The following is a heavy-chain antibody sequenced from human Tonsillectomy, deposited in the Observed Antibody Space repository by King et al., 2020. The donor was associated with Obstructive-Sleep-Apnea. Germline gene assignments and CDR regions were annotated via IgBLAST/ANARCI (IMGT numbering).Heavy chain of an antibody. Sequence: VQLVESGGGLVQPGGSLRLSCAASGFTFSSYWMHWVRQAPGKGLVWVSRINSDGSSTSYADSVKGRFTISRANAKNTLYLQMNSLRAEDTAVYYCARDSVLGDSSGYYPYYYYGMDVWAKGPRSPSP. D-gene: IGHD3-22*01. CDR3: ARDSVLGDSSGYYPYYYYGMDV. J-gene: IGHJ6*02. V-gene: IGHV3-74*01. CDR1: GFTFSSYW. CDR2: INSDGSST.